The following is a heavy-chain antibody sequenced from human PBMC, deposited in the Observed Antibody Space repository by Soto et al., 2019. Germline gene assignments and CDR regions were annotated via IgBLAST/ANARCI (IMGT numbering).Heavy chain of an antibody. D-gene: IGHD3-3*01. J-gene: IGHJ4*02. V-gene: IGHV3-30-3*01. CDR2: ISYDGSNK. CDR1: GFTFRNYA. CDR3: ARGGGYDFWSGYPVDY. Sequence: QVQLVESGGGVVQPGRSLRLSCAASGFTFRNYAMHWVRQAPGKGLEWVAVISYDGSNKYYADSVKGRFTISRDNSKNTLYLQMNSLRAEDTAVYYWARGGGYDFWSGYPVDYWGQGTLVTVSS.